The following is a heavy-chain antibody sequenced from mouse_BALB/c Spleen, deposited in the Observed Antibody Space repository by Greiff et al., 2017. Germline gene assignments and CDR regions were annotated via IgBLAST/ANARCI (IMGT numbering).Heavy chain of an antibody. CDR3: ARSGGYGTLFAY. CDR1: GYAFSSYW. CDR2: IYPGDGDT. Sequence: VKLQQSGAELVRPGSSVKISCKASGYAFSSYWMNWVKQRPGQGLEWIGQIYPGDGDTNYNGKFKGKATLTADKSSSTAYMQLSSLTSEDSAVYFCARSGGYGTLFAYWGQGTLVTVSA. D-gene: IGHD2-10*02. V-gene: IGHV1-80*01. J-gene: IGHJ3*01.